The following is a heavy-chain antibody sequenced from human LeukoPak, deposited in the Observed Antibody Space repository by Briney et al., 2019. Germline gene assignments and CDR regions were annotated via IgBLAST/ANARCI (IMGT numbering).Heavy chain of an antibody. CDR2: IYYSGST. V-gene: IGHV4-59*06. J-gene: IGHJ4*02. CDR3: ARSTGATIDY. D-gene: IGHD1-26*01. Sequence: SETLSLTCTVSGGSISSYYWSWIRQHPGKGLEWIGSIYYSGSTNYNPSLQGRVTISLDTSRNQFSLKLSSVTAADTAVYYCARSTGATIDYWGQGTLVTVSS. CDR1: GGSISSYY.